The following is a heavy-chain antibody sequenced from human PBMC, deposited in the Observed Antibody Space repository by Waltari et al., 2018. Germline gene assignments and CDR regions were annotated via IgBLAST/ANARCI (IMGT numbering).Heavy chain of an antibody. J-gene: IGHJ4*02. CDR2: IYYSGST. CDR3: ARHLRSIAVAGTRYYFDY. CDR1: GGSISSSRYY. D-gene: IGHD6-19*01. Sequence: QLQLQESGPGLVKPSETLSLTCTVSGGSISSSRYYWGWIRQPPGKGLEWIGSIYYSGSTYYNPSLKSRVTISVDTSKNQFSLKLSSVTAADTAVYYCARHLRSIAVAGTRYYFDYWGQGTLVTVSS. V-gene: IGHV4-39*07.